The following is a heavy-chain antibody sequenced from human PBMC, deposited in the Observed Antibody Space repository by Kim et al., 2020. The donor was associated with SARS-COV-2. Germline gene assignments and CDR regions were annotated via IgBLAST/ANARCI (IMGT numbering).Heavy chain of an antibody. J-gene: IGHJ3*02. V-gene: IGHV3-33*06. D-gene: IGHD3-10*01. CDR1: GFTFSSYG. CDR3: AKDHYYGSGVDAFDI. CDR2: IWYDGSNK. Sequence: GGSLRLSCAASGFTFSSYGMHWVRQAPGKGLEWVAVIWYDGSNKYYADSVKGRFTISRDNSKNTLYLQMNSLRAEDTAVYYCAKDHYYGSGVDAFDIWGQGTMVTVSS.